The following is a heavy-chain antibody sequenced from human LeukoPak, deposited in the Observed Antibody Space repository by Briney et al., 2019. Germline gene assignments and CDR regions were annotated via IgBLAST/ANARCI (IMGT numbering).Heavy chain of an antibody. Sequence: PSETLSLTCTVSGGSINSYYWSWIRQPPGKGLEWIGYIYYSGSTNYNPSLKSRVTISVDTSKNQFSLKLSSVTAADTAVYYCARGGEYYYGSGSLNWFDPWGQGTLVTVSS. D-gene: IGHD3-10*01. CDR1: GGSINSYY. V-gene: IGHV4-59*01. J-gene: IGHJ5*02. CDR3: ARGGEYYYGSGSLNWFDP. CDR2: IYYSGST.